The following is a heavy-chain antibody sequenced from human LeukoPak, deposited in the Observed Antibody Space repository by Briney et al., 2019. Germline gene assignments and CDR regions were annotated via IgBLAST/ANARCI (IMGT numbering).Heavy chain of an antibody. CDR1: GYTFTSYD. J-gene: IGHJ6*03. V-gene: IGHV1-8*03. CDR2: MNPNSGNT. D-gene: IGHD2-2*01. Sequence: ASVKVSCKASGYTFTSYDINWVRQATGQGLEWMGWMNPNSGNTGYAQKFQGRVTITRNTSISTAYMELSSLRSEDTAVYYCARDRLLGSSRFWGYYYMDVWGKGTTVTVSS. CDR3: ARDRLLGSSRFWGYYYMDV.